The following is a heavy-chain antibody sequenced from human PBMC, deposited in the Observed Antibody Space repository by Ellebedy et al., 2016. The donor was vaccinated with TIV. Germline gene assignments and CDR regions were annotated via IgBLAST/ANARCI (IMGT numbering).Heavy chain of an antibody. D-gene: IGHD6-19*01. CDR3: ARATLEAVAYHEY. J-gene: IGHJ4*02. CDR2: INPRGGST. Sequence: AASVKVSCKASGYTFTSYYMHWARQAPGQGLEWMGIINPRGGSTSYAQKFQGRLTMTRDTSTSTVYMELHSLRSDDTAVYYCARATLEAVAYHEYWGQGTLVTVSS. V-gene: IGHV1-46*01. CDR1: GYTFTSYY.